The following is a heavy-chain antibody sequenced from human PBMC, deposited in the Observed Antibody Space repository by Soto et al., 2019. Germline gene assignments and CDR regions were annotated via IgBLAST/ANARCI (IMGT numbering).Heavy chain of an antibody. CDR2: ISWNSGSI. CDR3: AKGRGGSYYYGMDV. Sequence: GGSLRLSCAASGFTFDDYAMHWVRQAPGKGLEWVSGISWNSGSIGYADSVKGRFTISRDNAKNSLYLQMNSLRAEDTALYNCAKGRGGSYYYGMDVWGQGTTVTVSS. D-gene: IGHD2-15*01. CDR1: GFTFDDYA. J-gene: IGHJ6*02. V-gene: IGHV3-9*01.